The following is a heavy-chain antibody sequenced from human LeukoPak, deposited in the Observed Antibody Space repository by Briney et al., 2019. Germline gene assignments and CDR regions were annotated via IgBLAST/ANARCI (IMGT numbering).Heavy chain of an antibody. CDR3: GRAPSGSSYYYGLDV. Sequence: SETLSLTCTVSGDSITSLAYWTWIRQPPGKGLEWVGYVFYSGSPSYNPSLKSRVTISLDTSKNQFSLRLSSVTAADTAVYYCGRAPSGSSYYYGLDVWGQGTTVTVSS. D-gene: IGHD5-12*01. V-gene: IGHV4-61*08. CDR2: VFYSGSP. J-gene: IGHJ6*02. CDR1: GDSITSLAY.